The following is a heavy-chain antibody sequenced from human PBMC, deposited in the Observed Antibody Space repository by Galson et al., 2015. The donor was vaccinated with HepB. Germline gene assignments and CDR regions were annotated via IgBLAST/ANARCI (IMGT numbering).Heavy chain of an antibody. CDR2: IYPGDSDT. J-gene: IGHJ6*02. CDR1: GYSFTSYW. V-gene: IGHV5-51*03. Sequence: QSGAEVKKPGESLKISCKGSGYSFTSYWIGWVRQMPGKGLEWMGIIYPGDSDTRYSPSFQGQVTISADKSISTAYLQWSSLKASDPAMYYCARLPRAPRVSTMVRGRRNYYYYGMDVWGQGTPVTVSS. D-gene: IGHD3-10*01. CDR3: ARLPRAPRVSTMVRGRRNYYYYGMDV.